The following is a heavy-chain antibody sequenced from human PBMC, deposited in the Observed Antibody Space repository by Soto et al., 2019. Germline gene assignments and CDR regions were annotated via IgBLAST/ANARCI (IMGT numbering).Heavy chain of an antibody. CDR1: GYTFTSYY. CDR3: ARDLGIRGYYSNDAFDI. V-gene: IGHV1-46*03. Sequence: QVQLVQSGAEVKQPGASVKVSCKASGYTFTSYYMHWVRQAPGQGLEWMGIINPSGGSTSYAQKFQGRVTMTRDTSTSTVYMELSSLRSEDTAVYYCARDLGIRGYYSNDAFDIWGQGTMVTVSS. J-gene: IGHJ3*02. CDR2: INPSGGST. D-gene: IGHD5-12*01.